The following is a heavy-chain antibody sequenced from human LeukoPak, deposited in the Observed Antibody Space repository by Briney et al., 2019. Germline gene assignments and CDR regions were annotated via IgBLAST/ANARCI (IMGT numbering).Heavy chain of an antibody. CDR1: GYTFTGYY. D-gene: IGHD5-12*01. CDR3: ARPVDVVGVVATIFDY. J-gene: IGHJ4*02. V-gene: IGHV1-46*01. CDR2: INPSGGST. Sequence: ASVKVSCKASGYTFTGYYMHWVRQAPGQGLEWMGIINPSGGSTSYAQKFQGRVTMTRDTSTSTVYMELSSLRSEDTAVYYCARPVDVVGVVATIFDYWGQGTLVTVSS.